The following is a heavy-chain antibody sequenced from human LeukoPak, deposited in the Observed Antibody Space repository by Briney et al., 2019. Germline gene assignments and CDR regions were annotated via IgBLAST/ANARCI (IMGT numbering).Heavy chain of an antibody. D-gene: IGHD3-10*01. CDR2: IYYSGST. Sequence: SETLSLTCSVSGYSISSAYYWGWIRQPPGKGLEWIGSIYYSGSTYYNPSLKSRVTISVDTSKNQFSLKLSSVTAADTAVYYCARSPRITMVRGVTGNAFDIWGQGTMVTVSS. V-gene: IGHV4-38-2*02. J-gene: IGHJ3*02. CDR3: ARSPRITMVRGVTGNAFDI. CDR1: GYSISSAYY.